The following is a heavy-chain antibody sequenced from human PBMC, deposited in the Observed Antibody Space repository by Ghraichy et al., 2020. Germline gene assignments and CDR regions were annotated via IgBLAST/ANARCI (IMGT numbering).Heavy chain of an antibody. CDR3: ARVDVVVVAASNYNWFDP. D-gene: IGHD2-15*01. Sequence: SETLSLTCAVSGGSISSSNWWSWVRQPPGKGLEWIGEIYHSGSTNYNPSLKSRVTISVDKSKNQFSLKLSSVTAADTAVYYCARVDVVVVAASNYNWFDPWGQGTLVTVSS. J-gene: IGHJ5*02. CDR1: GGSISSSNW. V-gene: IGHV4-4*02. CDR2: IYHSGST.